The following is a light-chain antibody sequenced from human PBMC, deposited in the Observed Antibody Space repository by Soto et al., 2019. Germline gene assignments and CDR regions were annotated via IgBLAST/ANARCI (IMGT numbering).Light chain of an antibody. V-gene: IGKV3-15*01. CDR1: QSVSSN. CDR3: QQYNNWPRT. J-gene: IGKJ1*01. CDR2: GAS. Sequence: IVMTQSPATLSVSPGESDTLSCRASQSVSSNLAWYQQKPGQAPRLLIYGASTRATDTPVRFRGSGSGTEFTLTISSLQSEDFAVYYCQQYNNWPRTFGQGTKVDIK.